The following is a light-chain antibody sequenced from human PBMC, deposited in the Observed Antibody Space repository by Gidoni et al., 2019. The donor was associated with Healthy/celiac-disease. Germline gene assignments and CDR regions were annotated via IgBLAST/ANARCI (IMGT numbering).Light chain of an antibody. Sequence: EIVLPQSPGTLSVSPGERATLSCRASQSVSSSYLAWYQQKPGQSPRLLIYGASSRATGIPDRFSGSGAGTDFTLTISRLEPEDFAVYYCQQYGSSPQTFXXXTKVEIK. CDR2: GAS. V-gene: IGKV3-20*01. J-gene: IGKJ1*01. CDR1: QSVSSSY. CDR3: QQYGSSPQT.